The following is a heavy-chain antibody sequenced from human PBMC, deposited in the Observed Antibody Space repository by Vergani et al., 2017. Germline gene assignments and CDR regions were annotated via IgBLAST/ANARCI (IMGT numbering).Heavy chain of an antibody. Sequence: QVQLVESGGGVVQPGRSLRLSCAASGFTFSSYGMHWVRQAPGKGLEWVAVIWYDGSNKYYADSVKGRFTISRDNSKNTLYLQMNSLRAEDTAVYYCARDQGQNYYDSSGSILRGYLFNYWGQGTLVTVSS. J-gene: IGHJ4*02. CDR3: ARDQGQNYYDSSGSILRGYLFNY. V-gene: IGHV3-33*01. CDR2: IWYDGSNK. D-gene: IGHD3-22*01. CDR1: GFTFSSYG.